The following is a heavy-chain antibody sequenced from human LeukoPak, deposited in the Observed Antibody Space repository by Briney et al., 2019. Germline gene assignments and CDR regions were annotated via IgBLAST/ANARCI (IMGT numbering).Heavy chain of an antibody. CDR3: ARSSDYGDYD. CDR1: GGSVNSGGYY. J-gene: IGHJ4*02. D-gene: IGHD4-17*01. Sequence: SQTLSLTCTVSGGSVNSGGYYWTCFRQHPGQGLEWLGYIYYSGRTYYNPSLKSRITISLDTSKNQFSLNLTSVSAADTAFYFCARSSDYGDYDWGQGTLITVSS. CDR2: IYYSGRT. V-gene: IGHV4-31*03.